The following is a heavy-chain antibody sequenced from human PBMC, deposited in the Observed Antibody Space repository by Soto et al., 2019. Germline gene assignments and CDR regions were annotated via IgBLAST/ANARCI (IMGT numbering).Heavy chain of an antibody. V-gene: IGHV4-39*01. D-gene: IGHD3-16*02. CDR1: GGSISNYNYY. J-gene: IGHJ4*02. Sequence: QLQLQESGPGLLKPSETLSLTCTVSGGSISNYNYYLVWIRQPPGGGLEWIGSIYYSGDSYYNPSLKSRVTVSVDTSQNQLSLKLSSVTAADTAVYYCAGDLSSKTIYFDDWGQGTLVTVSS. CDR2: IYYSGDS. CDR3: AGDLSSKTIYFDD.